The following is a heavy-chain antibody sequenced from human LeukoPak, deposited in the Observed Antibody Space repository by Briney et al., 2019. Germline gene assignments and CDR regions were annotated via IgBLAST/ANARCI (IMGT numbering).Heavy chain of an antibody. V-gene: IGHV3-74*01. CDR3: VRDFRSADY. J-gene: IGHJ4*02. CDR2: ICPDGTGI. Sequence: KPGGSLRLSCAASGFIFSLYCMHWVRQAPGKGPMWVSRICPDGTGISYADSVKARFTTSRDNAKNTVYLQMNGLREEDTAVYYCVRDFRSADYWGQGTLVTVSS. CDR1: GFIFSLYC.